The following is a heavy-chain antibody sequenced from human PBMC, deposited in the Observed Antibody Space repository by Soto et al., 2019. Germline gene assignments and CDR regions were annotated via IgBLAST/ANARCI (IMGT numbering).Heavy chain of an antibody. D-gene: IGHD2-21*02. CDR2: INHSGTI. J-gene: IGHJ6*01. CDR1: GGSFSGYY. CDR3: ARADRTLVTSYSLDV. Sequence: SETLSLTCAVYGGSFSGYYWTWIRQPPGKGLEWIGEINHSGTINFNPSLKSRLTISLDTSKKHFSLKLSSVTDADTAAYYCARADRTLVTSYSLDVWGQGPRSPSPQ. V-gene: IGHV4-34*01.